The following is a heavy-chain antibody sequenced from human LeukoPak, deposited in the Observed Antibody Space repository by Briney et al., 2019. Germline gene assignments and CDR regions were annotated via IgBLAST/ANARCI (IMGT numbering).Heavy chain of an antibody. CDR1: GGSISSYY. CDR2: IYYSGST. J-gene: IGHJ4*02. CDR3: ARVGGTSPNRDDFWSGYYPHSSGWYYFDY. Sequence: PSETLSLSCTVSGGSISSYYWSWIRQPPGKGLEWVGYIYYSGSTNYNPSLKSRVNISVDTSKNQFSLKLSSVTAADTAVYYCARVGGTSPNRDDFWSGYYPHSSGWYYFDYWGQGTLVTVSS. D-gene: IGHD3-3*01. V-gene: IGHV4-59*01.